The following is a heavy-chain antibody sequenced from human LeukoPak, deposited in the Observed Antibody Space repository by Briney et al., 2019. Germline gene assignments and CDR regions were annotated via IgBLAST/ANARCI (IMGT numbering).Heavy chain of an antibody. V-gene: IGHV3-23*01. Sequence: GGSLRFSCAASGYTFSSYDMSWVRQAPGKGMEWVSAISGSGGSTYYADSVKGRITISRDNSKNTLNLQMDSLRGEDTAVYYCAKDKLSGYSYGYSLDHWGQGTLVTVSS. J-gene: IGHJ4*02. CDR3: AKDKLSGYSYGYSLDH. CDR2: ISGSGGST. CDR1: GYTFSSYD. D-gene: IGHD5-18*01.